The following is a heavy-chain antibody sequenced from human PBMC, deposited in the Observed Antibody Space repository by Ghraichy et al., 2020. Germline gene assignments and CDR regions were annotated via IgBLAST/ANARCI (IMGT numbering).Heavy chain of an antibody. V-gene: IGHV4-59*01. CDR1: GDSSSSYY. J-gene: IGHJ5*02. CDR2: IYDSGNT. Sequence: SETLSLTCTVSGDSSSSYYWIWIRQPPGKGLEWIGNIYDSGNTNYNSSLKGRVTISMDMSKNQFSLKLNSVTTADTAVYYCARGGYSVLWAWGQGTLVTVPS. CDR3: ARGGYSVLWA. D-gene: IGHD5/OR15-5a*01.